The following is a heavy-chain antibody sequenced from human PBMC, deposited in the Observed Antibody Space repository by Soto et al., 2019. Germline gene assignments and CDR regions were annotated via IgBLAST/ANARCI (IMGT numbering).Heavy chain of an antibody. D-gene: IGHD5-12*01. CDR3: ARDRGQVATTPYYFDY. CDR1: GGTFSSYA. Sequence: SVKVSCKASGGTFSSYAISWVRQAPGQGLEWMGGIIPIFGTANYAQKFQGRVTITADESTSTAYMELSSLRSEDTAVYYCARDRGQVATTPYYFDYWGQGTLVTVSS. V-gene: IGHV1-69*13. J-gene: IGHJ4*02. CDR2: IIPIFGTA.